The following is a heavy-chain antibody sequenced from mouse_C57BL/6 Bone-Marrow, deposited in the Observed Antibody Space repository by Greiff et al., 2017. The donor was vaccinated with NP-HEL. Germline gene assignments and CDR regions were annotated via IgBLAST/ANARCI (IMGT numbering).Heavy chain of an antibody. Sequence: EVQGVESGGGLVQPGGSLKLSCAASGFTFSDYYMYWVRQTPEKRLEWVAYISNGGGSTYYPDTVKGRFTISRDNAKNTLYLQMSRLKSEDTAMYYCARQGDGWYFDVWGTGTTVTVSS. CDR1: GFTFSDYY. J-gene: IGHJ1*03. CDR2: ISNGGGST. CDR3: ARQGDGWYFDV. V-gene: IGHV5-12*01.